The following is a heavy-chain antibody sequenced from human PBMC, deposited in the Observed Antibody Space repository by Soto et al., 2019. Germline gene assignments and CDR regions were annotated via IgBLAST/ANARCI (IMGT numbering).Heavy chain of an antibody. D-gene: IGHD1-26*01. Sequence: QVQLQESGPGLVKPSETLSLTCAISGVSIHNSHSFWGWIRQSPGKGLEFIGNVYYSGGAHYNPSLKSRVAISVDTASNQVSLRVHSVTAADTAVYYCGRVVEGATRHTDFDSWGQGTLVTVSS. J-gene: IGHJ5*01. V-gene: IGHV4-39*01. CDR2: VYYSGGA. CDR1: GVSIHNSHSF. CDR3: GRVVEGATRHTDFDS.